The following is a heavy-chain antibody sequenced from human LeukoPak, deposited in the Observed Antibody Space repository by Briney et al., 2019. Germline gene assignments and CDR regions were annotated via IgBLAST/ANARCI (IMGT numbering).Heavy chain of an antibody. D-gene: IGHD1-26*01. J-gene: IGHJ6*02. CDR2: INPNSGGT. CDR1: GYTFTGYY. CDR3: ARDRRSSYRLPWSYYYGMDV. Sequence: ASVKVSCKASGYTFTGYYMHWVRQAPGQGLEWMGWINPNSGGTNYAQKFQGRVTMTRDMSISTAYMELSRLRSDDTAVYYCARDRRSSYRLPWSYYYGMDVWGQGTTVTVSS. V-gene: IGHV1-2*02.